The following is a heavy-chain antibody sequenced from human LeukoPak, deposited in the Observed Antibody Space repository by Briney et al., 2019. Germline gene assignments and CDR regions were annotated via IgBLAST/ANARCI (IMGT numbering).Heavy chain of an antibody. CDR2: FDPEDGET. J-gene: IGHJ3*02. D-gene: IGHD3-10*01. V-gene: IGHV1-24*01. CDR1: GYTLTELS. CDR3: ATIRTLLWASAFDT. Sequence: GASVKVSCKVSGYTLTELSMHWVRQAPGKGLEWMGGFDPEDGETIYAQKFQGRVTMTEDTSTDTAYMELSSLRSEDTAVYYCATIRTLLWASAFDTWGQGTMVTVSS.